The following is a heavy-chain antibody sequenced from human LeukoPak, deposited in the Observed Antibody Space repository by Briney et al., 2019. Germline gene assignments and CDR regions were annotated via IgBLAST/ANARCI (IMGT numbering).Heavy chain of an antibody. J-gene: IGHJ4*02. CDR1: GGSISRDY. Sequence: SETLSLTCTVSGGSISRDYWSWIRQPPGKGVEWIRYIYDNGRTNYNPSLKSRVTMSLDTSKNQYSLKLSSVTAADTAVYYCAAGPGRGYNFDVWGQGTLVTVSS. CDR3: AAGPGRGYNFDV. CDR2: IYDNGRT. V-gene: IGHV4-59*01. D-gene: IGHD5-18*01.